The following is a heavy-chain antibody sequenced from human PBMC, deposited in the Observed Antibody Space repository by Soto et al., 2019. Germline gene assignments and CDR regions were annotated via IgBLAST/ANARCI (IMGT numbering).Heavy chain of an antibody. CDR3: AKGDYCDYDTGG. V-gene: IGHV3-23*01. D-gene: IGHD4-17*01. J-gene: IGHJ4*02. CDR2: ISGSGGST. CDR1: GFTFSSYV. Sequence: EVQLLESGGGLVQPGGSLRLSCAASGFTFSSYVMSWVRQAPGKGLAWVSAISGSGGSTYYADSVKGRFTISRDNSKNTLYLQMNRLRAEDASVYCCAKGDYCDYDTGGWGQGTLVTVSS.